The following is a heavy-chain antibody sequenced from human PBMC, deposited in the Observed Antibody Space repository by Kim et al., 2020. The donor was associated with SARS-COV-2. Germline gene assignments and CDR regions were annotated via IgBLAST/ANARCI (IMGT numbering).Heavy chain of an antibody. D-gene: IGHD2-21*02. Sequence: QPPGKGLEWVAVIWYDENKKYYADSVKGRFIVSRDNSKNTLYLQMNSLKAEDTAVYYCARDFTADYFDYWGQGTLVTVSS. CDR2: IWYDENKK. J-gene: IGHJ4*02. V-gene: IGHV3-33*01. CDR3: ARDFTADYFDY.